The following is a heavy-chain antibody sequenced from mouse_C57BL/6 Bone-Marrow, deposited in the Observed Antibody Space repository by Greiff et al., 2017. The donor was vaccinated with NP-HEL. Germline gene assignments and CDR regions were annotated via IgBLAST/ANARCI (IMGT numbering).Heavy chain of an antibody. CDR3: APPRDYGSPYWYFDV. V-gene: IGHV1-64*01. CDR1: GYTFTSYW. CDR2: IHPNSGST. J-gene: IGHJ1*03. D-gene: IGHD1-1*01. Sequence: VQLQQPGAELVKPGASVKLSCKASGYTFTSYWMHWVKQRPGQGLEWIGMIHPNSGSTNYNEKFKSKATLTVDKSSSTAYMQLSSLTSEDSAVYYCAPPRDYGSPYWYFDVWGTGTTVTVSS.